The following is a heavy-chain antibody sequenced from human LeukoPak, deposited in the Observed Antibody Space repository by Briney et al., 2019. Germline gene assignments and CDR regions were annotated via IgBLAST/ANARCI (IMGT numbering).Heavy chain of an antibody. CDR3: ARDEDFPGGHWYFDL. J-gene: IGHJ2*01. CDR2: ISAYNGNT. V-gene: IGHV1-18*01. Sequence: ASVKVSCKASGYTFTSYGISCVRQAPGQRLEWMGWISAYNGNTNYAQKLQGRVTMTTDTSTSTAYMEPRSLRSDDTAVYYCARDEDFPGGHWYFDLWGRGTLVTDSS. CDR1: GYTFTSYG. D-gene: IGHD4-23*01.